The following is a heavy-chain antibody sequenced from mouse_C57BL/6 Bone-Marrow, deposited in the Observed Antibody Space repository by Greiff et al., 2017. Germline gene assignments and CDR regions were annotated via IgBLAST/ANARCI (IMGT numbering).Heavy chain of an antibody. J-gene: IGHJ1*03. V-gene: IGHV5-6*01. CDR2: ISSGGSYT. D-gene: IGHD1-1*01. Sequence: EVKVVESGGDLVKPGGSLKLSCAASGFTFSSYGMSWVRQTPDKRLEWVATISSGGSYTYYPDSVKGRFTISRDNAKNTLYLQMSSLKSEDTAMYYCARQDYYGSSPWGTGTTVTVSS. CDR1: GFTFSSYG. CDR3: ARQDYYGSSP.